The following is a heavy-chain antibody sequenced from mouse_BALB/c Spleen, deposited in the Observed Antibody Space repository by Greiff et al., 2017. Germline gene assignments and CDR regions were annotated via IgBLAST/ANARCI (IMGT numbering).Heavy chain of an antibody. CDR1: GFTFSSFG. Sequence: EVQVVESGGGLVQPGGSRKLSCAASGFTFSSFGMHWVRQAPEKGLEWVAYISSGSSTIYYSDTVKGRFTIYRDNPKNTLFLQMTSLRSEDTAMYYCAREDFRHYYAMDYWGQGTSVTVSS. CDR2: ISSGSSTI. V-gene: IGHV5-17*02. J-gene: IGHJ4*01. CDR3: AREDFRHYYAMDY.